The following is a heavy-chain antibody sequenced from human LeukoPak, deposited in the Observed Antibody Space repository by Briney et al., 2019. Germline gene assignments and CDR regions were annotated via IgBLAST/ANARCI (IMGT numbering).Heavy chain of an antibody. Sequence: GGSLRLSCAASGFTFSTYAMSWVRQAPGKGLEWVSGIGGSDGRTYYADSVKGRFTISRDSSKNTLYLQMNSLRSEDTAVYYCAKGGGPYHLPTDYWGQGTLVTVSS. V-gene: IGHV3-23*01. D-gene: IGHD2-2*01. CDR1: GFTFSTYA. J-gene: IGHJ4*02. CDR2: IGGSDGRT. CDR3: AKGGGPYHLPTDY.